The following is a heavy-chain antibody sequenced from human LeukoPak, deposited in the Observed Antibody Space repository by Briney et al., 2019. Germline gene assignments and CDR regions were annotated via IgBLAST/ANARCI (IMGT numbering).Heavy chain of an antibody. J-gene: IGHJ4*02. CDR1: GFTFSSYA. CDR2: ISGSGGST. V-gene: IGHV3-23*01. CDR3: AKAHYDILTGSHPLDY. Sequence: PGGSLRLSCAASGFTFSSYAMSWVRQAPGKGLEWVSAISGSGGSTYYADSVKGRFTISRDNSNNTLYLQMNSLRAEDTAVYYCAKAHYDILTGSHPLDYWGQGTLVTVSS. D-gene: IGHD3-9*01.